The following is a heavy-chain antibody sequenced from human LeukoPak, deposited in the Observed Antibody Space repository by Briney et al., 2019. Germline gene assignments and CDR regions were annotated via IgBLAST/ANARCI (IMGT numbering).Heavy chain of an antibody. Sequence: GGSLRLSCAVSGFTFDDYTMHWVRQAPGKGLEWVSLISWDGGSTYYADSVKGRFTISRDNSKNSLYLQMNSLRTEDTALYYCAKDSDDSSGYRPGYFDYWGQGTLVTVSS. V-gene: IGHV3-43*01. D-gene: IGHD3-22*01. CDR1: GFTFDDYT. CDR3: AKDSDDSSGYRPGYFDY. CDR2: ISWDGGST. J-gene: IGHJ4*02.